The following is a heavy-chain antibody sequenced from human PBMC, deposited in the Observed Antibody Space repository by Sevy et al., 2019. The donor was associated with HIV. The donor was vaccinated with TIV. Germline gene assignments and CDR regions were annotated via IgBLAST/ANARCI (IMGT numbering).Heavy chain of an antibody. J-gene: IGHJ6*03. Sequence: GGSLRLSCAASGFTFSSYWMHWVRQAPGKGLVWVSRINSDGSSTSYTDSVKGRFNISRDNAKNTVYLQMNSLRAEDTAAYYCARVGIAAAGDYYYYMDVWGKGTTVTVSS. CDR3: ARVGIAAAGDYYYYMDV. D-gene: IGHD6-13*01. CDR2: INSDGSST. CDR1: GFTFSSYW. V-gene: IGHV3-74*01.